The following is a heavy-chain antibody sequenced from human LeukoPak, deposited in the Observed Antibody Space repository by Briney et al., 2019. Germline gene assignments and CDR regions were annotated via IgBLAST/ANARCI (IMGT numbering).Heavy chain of an antibody. CDR3: ARDLCTTSSCYPYYFDY. CDR1: GFTFSSYN. Sequence: GGSLRLSCAASGFTFSSYNMNWVRQAPGKGLEWVSSISSSSSYIYYADSVKGRFTISRDNAKNSLYLQMNSLRVDDTALYYCARDLCTTSSCYPYYFDYWGQGTLVPVSS. CDR2: ISSSSSYI. V-gene: IGHV3-21*04. D-gene: IGHD2-2*01. J-gene: IGHJ4*02.